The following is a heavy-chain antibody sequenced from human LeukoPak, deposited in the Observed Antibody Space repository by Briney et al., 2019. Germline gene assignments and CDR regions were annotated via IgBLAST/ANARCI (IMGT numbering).Heavy chain of an antibody. J-gene: IGHJ6*02. Sequence: SVKVSCKASGGTFSSYAINWVRQAPGQGLEWMGRIIPILGIANYAQKFQGRVTITADKSTSTAYMELSSLRSEDTAVYYCKRVYYYYGMDVWGQGTTVTVSS. V-gene: IGHV1-69*04. CDR3: KRVYYYYGMDV. CDR2: IIPILGIA. CDR1: GGTFSSYA.